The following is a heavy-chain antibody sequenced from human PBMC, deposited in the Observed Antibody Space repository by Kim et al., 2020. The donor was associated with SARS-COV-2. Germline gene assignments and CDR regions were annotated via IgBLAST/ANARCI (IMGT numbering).Heavy chain of an antibody. J-gene: IGHJ5*02. D-gene: IGHD6-19*01. CDR3: ARGPSDWRFDP. CDR1: AGSISSHY. Sequence: SETLSLTCSVSAGSISSHYWSWIRRPPGEGLELLGYIYFTGSTNYNPSLKSRVTISVDTSKNQFFLKVTSVTAADTAVYYCARGPSDWRFDPWGQGTLVIVSS. V-gene: IGHV4-59*11. CDR2: IYFTGST.